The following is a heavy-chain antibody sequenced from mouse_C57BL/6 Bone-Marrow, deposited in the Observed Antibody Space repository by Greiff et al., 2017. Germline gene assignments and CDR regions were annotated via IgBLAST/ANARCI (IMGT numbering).Heavy chain of an antibody. V-gene: IGHV5-4*01. CDR1: GFTFSSYA. D-gene: IGHD2-5*01. CDR3: ARDSYISYVPWFAY. J-gene: IGHJ3*01. Sequence: DVQLVESGGGLVKPGGSLKLSCAASGFTFSSYAMSWVRQTPEKRLEWVATISDGGSYTYYPDNVKGRFTNSRDNAKNNLYLQMSHLKSEDTAMYYCARDSYISYVPWFAYWGQGTLVTVSA. CDR2: ISDGGSYT.